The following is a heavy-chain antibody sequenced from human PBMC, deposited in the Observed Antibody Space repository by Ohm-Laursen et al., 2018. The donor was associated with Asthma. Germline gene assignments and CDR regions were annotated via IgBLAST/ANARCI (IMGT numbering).Heavy chain of an antibody. D-gene: IGHD1-26*01. CDR3: ARLRTSSLIFDI. V-gene: IGHV3-21*04. Sequence: SLRLSCAASGYTFSRYSIHWVRQTPGKGLEWVSSISTSSNYIYYADSVKGRFTVSRDDAKNSVYLQMHSLRADDTAVYYCARLRTSSLIFDIWGQGTMVTVSS. J-gene: IGHJ3*02. CDR1: GYTFSRYS. CDR2: ISTSSNYI.